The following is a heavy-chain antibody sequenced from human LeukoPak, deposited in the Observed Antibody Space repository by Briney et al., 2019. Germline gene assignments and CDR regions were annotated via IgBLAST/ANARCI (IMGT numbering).Heavy chain of an antibody. J-gene: IGHJ4*02. V-gene: IGHV3-53*01. CDR2: LYISGST. CDR1: GFSVSSNY. D-gene: IGHD3-9*01. CDR3: ARDPGTGYPIDY. Sequence: GGSLRLSCAASGFSVSSNYMSWVRQAPGKGLEWISVLYISGSTYYADSVEGRFTISRDNSKNTLFLQMNSLGAEDTAVYYCARDPGTGYPIDYWGQGTLVTVSS.